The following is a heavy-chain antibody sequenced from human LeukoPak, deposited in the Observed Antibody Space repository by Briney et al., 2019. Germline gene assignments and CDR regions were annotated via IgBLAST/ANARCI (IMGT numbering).Heavy chain of an antibody. Sequence: ASVKVSCKASGYTFTSYDINWVRQATGQGLEWMGWMNPNSGNTGYAQKFQGRVTMTRNTSISTAYMELSSLRSEDTAVYYCAREGNWGGSYYDFWSGYLGYYGTDVWGQGTTVTVSS. CDR1: GYTFTSYD. CDR3: AREGNWGGSYYDFWSGYLGYYGTDV. V-gene: IGHV1-8*01. J-gene: IGHJ6*02. D-gene: IGHD3-3*01. CDR2: MNPNSGNT.